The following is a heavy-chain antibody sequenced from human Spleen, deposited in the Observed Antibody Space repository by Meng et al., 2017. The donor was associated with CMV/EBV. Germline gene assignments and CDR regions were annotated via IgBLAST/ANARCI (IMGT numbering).Heavy chain of an antibody. Sequence: GESLKISCAASGFTFSCYSMNWVRQAPGTGLEWVSGINWNGGSTGYADSVKGRFTISRDNAKNSLYLQMNSLRAEDTALYYCAREDYYDSSGYYYWGQGTLVTVSS. CDR2: INWNGGST. CDR1: GFTFSCYS. V-gene: IGHV3-20*04. J-gene: IGHJ4*02. CDR3: AREDYYDSSGYYY. D-gene: IGHD3-22*01.